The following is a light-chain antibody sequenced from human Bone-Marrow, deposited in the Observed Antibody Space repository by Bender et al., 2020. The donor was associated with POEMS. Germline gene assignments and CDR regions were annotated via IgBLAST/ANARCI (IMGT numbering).Light chain of an antibody. V-gene: IGLV3-1*01. CDR3: QAWDTYSVI. J-gene: IGLJ2*01. CDR1: DLGDKY. Sequence: SYEVTKPHSVSVSPGQTASITCSGDDLGDKYVAWYQQKPGQSPVLVIYQDTKRPSGIPERFSGSNSGNTATLTISGTQAMDEADYYCQAWDTYSVIFGGGTKLTVL. CDR2: QDT.